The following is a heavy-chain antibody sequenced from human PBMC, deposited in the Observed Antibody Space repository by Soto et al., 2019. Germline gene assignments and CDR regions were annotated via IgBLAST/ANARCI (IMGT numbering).Heavy chain of an antibody. D-gene: IGHD5-12*01. J-gene: IGHJ5*02. V-gene: IGHV4-39*01. Sequence: SETLSLTCTVSGGSISSSSYYWGWIRQPPGKGLEWIGSIYYSGSTYYNPSLKSRVTISVDTSKNQFSLKLSSVTAADTAVYYCARLLAGYDLGFDPWGQGTLVTVSS. CDR1: GGSISSSSYY. CDR2: IYYSGST. CDR3: ARLLAGYDLGFDP.